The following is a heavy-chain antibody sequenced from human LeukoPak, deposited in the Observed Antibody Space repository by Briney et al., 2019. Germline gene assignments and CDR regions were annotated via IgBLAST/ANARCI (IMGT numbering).Heavy chain of an antibody. D-gene: IGHD3-22*01. V-gene: IGHV3-30*04. Sequence: GRSLRLSCAASGITFSSYAMHWVRQAPGKGLEWVAVISYDGSNKYYADSVKGRFTISRDNSKNTLYLQMNSLRTEDTAVYYCAKDPTYDSSGYYWYYFDYWGQGTLVTVSS. CDR1: GITFSSYA. J-gene: IGHJ4*02. CDR3: AKDPTYDSSGYYWYYFDY. CDR2: ISYDGSNK.